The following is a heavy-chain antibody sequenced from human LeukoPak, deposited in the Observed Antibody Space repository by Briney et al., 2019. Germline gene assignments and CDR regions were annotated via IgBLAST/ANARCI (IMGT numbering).Heavy chain of an antibody. V-gene: IGHV4-34*01. CDR3: ARGENDFWSGYYTRTFDP. J-gene: IGHJ5*02. CDR1: GGSFSGYY. D-gene: IGHD3-3*01. CDR2: INHSGST. Sequence: SVTLSLTCAVYGGSFSGYYWSWIRQPPGKGLEWIGEINHSGSTNYNPSLKSRVTISVDTSKNQFSLKLSSATAADTAVYYCARGENDFWSGYYTRTFDPWGQGTLVTVSS.